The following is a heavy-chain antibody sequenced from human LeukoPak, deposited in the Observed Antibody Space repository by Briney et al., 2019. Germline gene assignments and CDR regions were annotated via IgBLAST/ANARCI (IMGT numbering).Heavy chain of an antibody. CDR3: ARDRCSSTSCSFFDY. CDR2: IYTSGST. Sequence: SETLSLTCTVSGGSISSYYWSWIRQPAGKGLEWIGRIYTSGSTNYNPSLKSRVTMSVDTSKNQFSLKLSSVTAADTAVYYCARDRCSSTSCSFFDYWGQGTLVTVSS. V-gene: IGHV4-4*07. J-gene: IGHJ4*02. CDR1: GGSISSYY. D-gene: IGHD2-2*01.